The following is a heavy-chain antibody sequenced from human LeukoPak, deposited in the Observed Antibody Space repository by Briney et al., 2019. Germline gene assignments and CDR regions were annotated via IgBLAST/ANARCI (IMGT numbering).Heavy chain of an antibody. CDR3: ARGTLETNGGIDY. J-gene: IGHJ4*02. CDR2: TSYTGSNK. CDR1: GFTFSSYD. D-gene: IGHD7-27*01. Sequence: GRSLRLSCAGSGFTFSSYDLYWVRQAPGKGLEWVTLTSYTGSNKWYADSVKGRFTISRDNSKNTLFLQMNSLRPEDTAVYYCARGTLETNGGIDYWGQGTMVTVSS. V-gene: IGHV3-30*04.